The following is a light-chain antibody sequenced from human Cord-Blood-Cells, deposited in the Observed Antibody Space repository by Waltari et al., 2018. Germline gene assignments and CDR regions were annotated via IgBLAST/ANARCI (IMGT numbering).Light chain of an antibody. V-gene: IGLV2-11*01. CDR1: SSDVGGYNY. J-gene: IGLJ1*01. CDR2: DVS. CDR3: CSYAGSYTYV. Sequence: QSALTQPRSVSGSPGQSVTISCTGTSSDVGGYNYVSWYHQHPGKAPILMIYDVSKRPSGVPDRFSGSKSGNTASLTISGLQAEDESDYYCCSYAGSYTYVFGTGTKVTVL.